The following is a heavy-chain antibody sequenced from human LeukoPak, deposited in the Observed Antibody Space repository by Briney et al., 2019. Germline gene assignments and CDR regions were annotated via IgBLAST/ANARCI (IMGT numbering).Heavy chain of an antibody. D-gene: IGHD3-3*01. J-gene: IGHJ5*02. CDR3: ARDPGVWSGRYLPSKWFLP. Sequence: GASVKVSCKASGYTFTGYYINWVRQAPGQGLEWMGWINPNSGGANYAQKFQGRVTMTRDTSISTAYMELSRLTSDDTAMYYCARDPGVWSGRYLPSKWFLPWGQGTLVTVSS. CDR1: GYTFTGYY. V-gene: IGHV1-2*02. CDR2: INPNSGGA.